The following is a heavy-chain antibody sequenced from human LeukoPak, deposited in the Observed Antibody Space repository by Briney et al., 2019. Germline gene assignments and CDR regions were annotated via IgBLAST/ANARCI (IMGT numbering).Heavy chain of an antibody. Sequence: SETLSLTCAIYGGSFSGYYWSWIRQPPGKGLEGIGEINHRGSTNYNPSLKSRVTIPEDTSKNQFSLKLRSVTAADTAVYYCEREHRTDIVATIHYCGQGTLVTVSS. D-gene: IGHD5-12*01. CDR1: GGSFSGYY. V-gene: IGHV4-34*01. J-gene: IGHJ4*02. CDR2: INHRGST. CDR3: EREHRTDIVATIHY.